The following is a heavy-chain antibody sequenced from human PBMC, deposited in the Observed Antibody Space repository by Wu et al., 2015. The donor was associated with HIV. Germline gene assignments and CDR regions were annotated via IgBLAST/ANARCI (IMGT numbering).Heavy chain of an antibody. Sequence: QVQLVQSGAEVKKPGASVKVSCKASGYTFTGYYMHWVRQAPGQGLEWMGWINPNSGGTNYAQKFQGRVTMTRDTSISTAYMELSRLRSDDTAVYYCARVLPFIPENSGYDPRVYGMDVWGQGTTVTVSS. V-gene: IGHV1-2*02. D-gene: IGHD5-12*01. CDR3: ARVLPFIPENSGYDPRVYGMDV. J-gene: IGHJ6*02. CDR2: INPNSGGT. CDR1: GYTFTGYY.